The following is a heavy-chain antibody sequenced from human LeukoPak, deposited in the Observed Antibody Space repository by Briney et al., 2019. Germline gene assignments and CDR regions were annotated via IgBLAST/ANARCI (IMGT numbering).Heavy chain of an antibody. J-gene: IGHJ4*02. CDR1: GFTFSSYW. D-gene: IGHD3-3*01. CDR3: ARDKYYDFWSGYSFDH. V-gene: IGHV3-7*01. Sequence: PGGSLRLSCAASGFTFSSYWMSWVRQAPGKGLEWVANIKQDGSEKYYVDSVKGRFTISRDNAKYSLYLQMNSLRAEDTAVYYCARDKYYDFWSGYSFDHWGQGTLVTVSS. CDR2: IKQDGSEK.